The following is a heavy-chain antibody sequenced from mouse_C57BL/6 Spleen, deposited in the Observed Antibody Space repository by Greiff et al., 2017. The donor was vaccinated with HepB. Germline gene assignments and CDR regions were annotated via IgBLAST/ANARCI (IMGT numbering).Heavy chain of an antibody. D-gene: IGHD2-4*01. CDR1: GYTFTSYW. J-gene: IGHJ4*01. CDR2: INPSNGGT. V-gene: IGHV1-53*01. Sequence: VKLMESGTELVKPGASVKLSCKASGYTFTSYWMHWVKQRPGQGLEWIGNINPSNGGTNYNEKFKSKATLTVDKSSSTAYMQLSSLTSEDSAVYYCARGQGMITTRAMDYWGQGTSVTVSS. CDR3: ARGQGMITTRAMDY.